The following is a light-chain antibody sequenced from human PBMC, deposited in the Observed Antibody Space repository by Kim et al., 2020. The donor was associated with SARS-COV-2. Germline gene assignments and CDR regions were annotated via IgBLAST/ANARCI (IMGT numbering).Light chain of an antibody. CDR2: AAS. V-gene: IGKV1-12*01. CDR1: HVISSW. CDR3: QQANSFPLT. J-gene: IGKJ4*01. Sequence: ASEGDIVTITCRASHVISSWFAWYQQKPGRAPKCLIYAASCLQNGVPSRFSGSGSGTDFTLTISSLQPEDFATYYCQQANSFPLTFGGGAEVDIK.